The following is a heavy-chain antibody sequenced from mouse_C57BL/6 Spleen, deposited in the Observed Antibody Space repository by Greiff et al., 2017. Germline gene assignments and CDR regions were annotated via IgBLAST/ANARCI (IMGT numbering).Heavy chain of an antibody. CDR2: INPSNGGT. J-gene: IGHJ4*01. V-gene: IGHV1-53*01. D-gene: IGHD2-5*01. CDR3: ARGAYYSNYEGYYAMDY. Sequence: VQLQQPGTELVKPGASVKLSCKASGYTFTSYWMYWVKQRPGQGLEWIGNINPSNGGTNYNEKFKSKATLTVDKSSSTAYMQLSSLTSEDSAVYYWARGAYYSNYEGYYAMDYWGQGTSVTVSS. CDR1: GYTFTSYW.